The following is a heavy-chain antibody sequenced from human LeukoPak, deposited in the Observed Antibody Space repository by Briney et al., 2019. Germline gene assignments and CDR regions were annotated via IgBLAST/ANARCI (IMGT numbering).Heavy chain of an antibody. J-gene: IGHJ4*02. CDR1: GFTFSSYG. V-gene: IGHV3-30*18. CDR3: AKWATGYCSSTSCSRLTDY. CDR2: ISYDESNK. D-gene: IGHD2-2*01. Sequence: PGGSLRLSCAASGFTFSSYGMHWVRQAPGKGLEWVAVISYDESNKYYADSVKGRFTISRDNSKNTLYLQMNSLRAEDTAVYYCAKWATGYCSSTSCSRLTDYWGQGTLVTVSS.